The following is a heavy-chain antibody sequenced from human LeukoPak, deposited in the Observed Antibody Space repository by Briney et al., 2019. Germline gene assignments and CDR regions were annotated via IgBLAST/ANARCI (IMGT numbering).Heavy chain of an antibody. CDR2: IYYSGST. CDR3: ARQKIGSSWYGNWFDP. CDR1: GGSISSSSYY. V-gene: IGHV4-39*01. J-gene: IGHJ5*02. D-gene: IGHD6-13*01. Sequence: SSETLSLTCTVSGGSISSSSYYWGWIRQPPGKGLEWIGSIYYSGSTYYNPSLKSRVTISVDTSKNQFSLKLSSVTAADTAVYYCARQKIGSSWYGNWFDPWGQGTLVTVSS.